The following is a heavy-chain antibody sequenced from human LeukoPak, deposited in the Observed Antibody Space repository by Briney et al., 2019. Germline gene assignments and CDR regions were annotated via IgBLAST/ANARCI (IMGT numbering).Heavy chain of an antibody. J-gene: IGHJ6*04. CDR3: ARSQYSGYDSDYYYGMDV. V-gene: IGHV3-21*01. D-gene: IGHD5-12*01. Sequence: GGSLRLSCAASGFTFSSYSMNWVRQAPGKGLEWVSSISSSSSYIYYADSVKGRFTISRDNAKNSLYLQMNSLRAEGTAVYYCARSQYSGYDSDYYYGMDVWGKGTTVTVSS. CDR1: GFTFSSYS. CDR2: ISSSSSYI.